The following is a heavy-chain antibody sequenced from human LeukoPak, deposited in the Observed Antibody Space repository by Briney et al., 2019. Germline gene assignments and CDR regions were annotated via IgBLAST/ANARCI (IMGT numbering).Heavy chain of an antibody. CDR1: GFTFSGYA. D-gene: IGHD3-10*01. CDR2: ISYDGSDK. CDR3: AREQYYYGSGSYYALDY. Sequence: GGSLRLSGAASGFTFSGYAMHWVRQAPGKGLEWVALISYDGSDKYYADSVKGRFTVSRDNSKNTLYLQMSSLRAEDTAVYYCAREQYYYGSGSYYALDYWGQGTLVTVSS. J-gene: IGHJ4*02. V-gene: IGHV3-30*04.